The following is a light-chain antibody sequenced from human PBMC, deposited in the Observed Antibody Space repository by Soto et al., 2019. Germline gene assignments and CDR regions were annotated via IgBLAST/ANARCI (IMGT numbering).Light chain of an antibody. V-gene: IGLV2-14*01. CDR1: SSDVGGYKY. CDR2: EVT. CDR3: NSYTSSSTHNYV. Sequence: ALTQPASVSGSPGQSISISCTGTSSDVGGYKYVSWYQQYPGKAPKLIIYEVTNRPSGVSNRFSGSKSGNTASLTISGLQAEDEGDYYCNSYTSSSTHNYVFGTGTKLTVL. J-gene: IGLJ1*01.